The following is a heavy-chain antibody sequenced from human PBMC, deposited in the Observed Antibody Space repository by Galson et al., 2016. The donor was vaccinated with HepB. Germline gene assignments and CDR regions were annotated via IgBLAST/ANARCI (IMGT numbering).Heavy chain of an antibody. CDR2: VSSSGTT. V-gene: IGHV4-39*07. CDR3: ARGMAYSSYTYSPPRDV. J-gene: IGHJ6*02. Sequence: SETLSLTCTVSGGSFTTLGHYWGWIRQSPGKGLEWIATVSSSGTTYYNPSRKSRATISVDMSKKQFSLNLASLTAADTAVYYCARGMAYSSYTYSPPRDVWGQGTPVTVSS. D-gene: IGHD6-19*01. CDR1: GGSFTTLGHY.